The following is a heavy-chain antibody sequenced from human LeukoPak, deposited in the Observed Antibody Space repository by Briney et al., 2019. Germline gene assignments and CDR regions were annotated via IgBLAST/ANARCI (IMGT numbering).Heavy chain of an antibody. J-gene: IGHJ6*03. Sequence: SETLSLTCTVSGGSISSYYWSWIRQPPGKGLEWIGSVYYSGSTYYNPSLKSRVTISVDTSKNQFSLKLSSVTAADTAVYYCAGEFGQWLAHYMDVWGKGTTVTVSS. V-gene: IGHV4-59*01. CDR3: AGEFGQWLAHYMDV. D-gene: IGHD6-19*01. CDR1: GGSISSYY. CDR2: VYYSGST.